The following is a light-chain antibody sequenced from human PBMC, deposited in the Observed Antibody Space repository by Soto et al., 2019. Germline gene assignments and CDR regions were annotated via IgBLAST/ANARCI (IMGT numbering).Light chain of an antibody. J-gene: IGKJ4*01. CDR3: RQRSNWPHT. Sequence: EIVLTQSPATLSLSPGERATLSCRASQSVSSYLAWYQQKPGQAPRLLIYAASNRATGIPARFSGSGSGTDFTLTISSLEGEEGAVDSCRQRSNWPHTFGGGTTVEIK. V-gene: IGKV3-11*01. CDR1: QSVSSY. CDR2: AAS.